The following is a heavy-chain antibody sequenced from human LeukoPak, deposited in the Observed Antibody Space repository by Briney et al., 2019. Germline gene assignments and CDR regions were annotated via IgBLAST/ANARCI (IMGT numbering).Heavy chain of an antibody. CDR2: VRTSGDTT. J-gene: IGHJ4*02. V-gene: IGHV3-23*01. CDR3: ANIGSSTFGSTGF. D-gene: IGHD3-16*01. Sequence: PGGSLTLSCVASGFTFSTYGTIWVRQPPGKGPEWVSLVRTSGDTTNYADSVKGRFTISRDNSKNPLYLRMDSLRAEDTAAYYCANIGSSTFGSTGFWGQGTLVTASS. CDR1: GFTFSTYG.